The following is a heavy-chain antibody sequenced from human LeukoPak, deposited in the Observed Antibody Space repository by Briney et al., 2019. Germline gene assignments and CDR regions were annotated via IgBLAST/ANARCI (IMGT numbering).Heavy chain of an antibody. J-gene: IGHJ5*02. Sequence: KPSETLSLTCSVSGASISSYYWSWIRQPPGKGLEWIGFIYYSGSTYYNPSLKSRVTISVDTSKNQFSLKLSSVTAADTAVYYCARVFPHYYDSRINWFDPWGQGTLVTVSS. CDR2: IYYSGST. V-gene: IGHV4-59*08. CDR3: ARVFPHYYDSRINWFDP. CDR1: GASISSYY. D-gene: IGHD3-22*01.